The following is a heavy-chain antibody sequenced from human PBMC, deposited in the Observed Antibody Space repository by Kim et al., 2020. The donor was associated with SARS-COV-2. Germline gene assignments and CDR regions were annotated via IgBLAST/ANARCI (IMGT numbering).Heavy chain of an antibody. D-gene: IGHD3-22*01. V-gene: IGHV1-3*01. CDR1: GYTFTSYA. CDR2: INAGNGNT. J-gene: IGHJ5*02. Sequence: ASVKVSCKASGYTFTSYAMHWVRQAPGQRLEWMGWINAGNGNTKYSQKFQGRVTITRDTSASTAYMELSSLRSEDTAVYYCARDPHHSSGYYLEWFDPWGQGTLVTVSS. CDR3: ARDPHHSSGYYLEWFDP.